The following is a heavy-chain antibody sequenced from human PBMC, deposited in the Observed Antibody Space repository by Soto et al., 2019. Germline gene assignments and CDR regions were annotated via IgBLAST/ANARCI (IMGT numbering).Heavy chain of an antibody. CDR1: GFTFSSYW. CDR2: IKQDGSEK. D-gene: IGHD1-26*01. Sequence: GGSLRLSCAASGFTFSSYWMIWVRQAPGKGLEWVANIKQDGSEKYYVDSVKGRFTISRDNAKNSLYLQLNSLRAEDTAVYYCARGATTSLYYFDYWGQGPLVTV. V-gene: IGHV3-7*04. J-gene: IGHJ4*02. CDR3: ARGATTSLYYFDY.